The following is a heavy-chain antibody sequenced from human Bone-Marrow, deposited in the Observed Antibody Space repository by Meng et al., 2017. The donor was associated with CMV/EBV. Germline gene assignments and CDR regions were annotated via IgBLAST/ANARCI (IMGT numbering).Heavy chain of an antibody. CDR1: GGTFSSYA. V-gene: IGHV1-69*10. J-gene: IGHJ4*02. Sequence: SVKVSCKASGGTFSSYAISWVRQAPGQGLEWMGGIIPILGIANYAQKFQGRVTITADKSTSTAYMELSSLRSEDTAVYYCARDRIVGATRQCDYWGQGTLVTVSS. CDR2: IIPILGIA. D-gene: IGHD1-26*01. CDR3: ARDRIVGATRQCDY.